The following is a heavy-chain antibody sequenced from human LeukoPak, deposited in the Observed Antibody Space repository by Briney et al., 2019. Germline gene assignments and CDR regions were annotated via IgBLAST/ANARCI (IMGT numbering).Heavy chain of an antibody. CDR2: IYSGGST. V-gene: IGHV3-23*03. CDR3: AKLVTSDAFDI. Sequence: GGSLRLSCAASGFTFSSYAMSWVRQAPGKGLEWVSVIYSGGSTYYADSVKGRFTISRDNSKNTLYLQMNSLRAEDTAVYYCAKLVTSDAFDIWGQGTMVTVSS. D-gene: IGHD4-11*01. J-gene: IGHJ3*02. CDR1: GFTFSSYA.